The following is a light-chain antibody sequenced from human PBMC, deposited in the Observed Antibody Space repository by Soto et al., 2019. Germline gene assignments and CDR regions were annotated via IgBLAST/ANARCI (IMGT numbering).Light chain of an antibody. Sequence: QSALTQPASVSGSPGQSITISCTGTSSDVGYYNYVSWYQQYPGKAPKLLIYEVSHRPSGISNRFSGSESGNTASLTISGLQAEDEADYYCRSYTSSSTLVFGTGTKLTVL. CDR3: RSYTSSSTLV. V-gene: IGLV2-14*01. CDR1: SSDVGYYNY. CDR2: EVS. J-gene: IGLJ1*01.